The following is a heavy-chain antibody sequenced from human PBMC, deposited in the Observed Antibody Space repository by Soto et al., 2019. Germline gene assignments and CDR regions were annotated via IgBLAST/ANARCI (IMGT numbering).Heavy chain of an antibody. CDR2: IIPLFNVA. D-gene: IGHD4-4*01. V-gene: IGHV1-69*01. CDR1: GGTFSNFA. Sequence: QVQLVQSGPEVKKPGSSVKVSCEASGGTFSNFAVNWVRQAPGQGLEWVGGIIPLFNVAKYAQKFEGRVTIVADDSTSSAYTDLSSLTSDYTAVYYCAASGRDVLGYDYKDTQGLDISGQGIMVTVSS. J-gene: IGHJ3*02. CDR3: AASGRDVLGYDYKDTQGLDI.